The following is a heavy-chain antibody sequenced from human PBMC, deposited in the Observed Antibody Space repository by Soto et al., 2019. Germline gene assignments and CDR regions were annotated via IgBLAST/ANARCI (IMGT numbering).Heavy chain of an antibody. J-gene: IGHJ4*02. V-gene: IGHV1-18*01. D-gene: IGHD3-22*01. CDR1: GYSFGTSG. CDR2: ISAYNGNT. CDR3: ARAGQYYDSSGYAN. Sequence: QVKLVQSGTEVKKPGASMKVSCKASGYSFGTSGISWVRQAPGQGLEWMGWISAYNGNTNYEQKLQDRVTMTTDTTTNTAYLERRSLISDDTAVYYCARAGQYYDSSGYANWGQGTLVTVSS.